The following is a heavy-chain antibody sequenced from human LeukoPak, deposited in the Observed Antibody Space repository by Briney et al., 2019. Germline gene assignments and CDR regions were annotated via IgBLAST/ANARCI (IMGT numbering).Heavy chain of an antibody. Sequence: PSETLSLTCTVSGGSIGSSNYYWAWIRQPPGKGLEWIGCMYYSGSTYYNPSLKSRVTISVDTSKNQFSLKLSSVTAADTALYYCARVPARPSFYYDSGGYCDYWGQGTLVTVSS. CDR2: MYYSGST. CDR1: GGSIGSSNYY. D-gene: IGHD3-22*01. CDR3: ARVPARPSFYYDSGGYCDY. V-gene: IGHV4-39*07. J-gene: IGHJ4*02.